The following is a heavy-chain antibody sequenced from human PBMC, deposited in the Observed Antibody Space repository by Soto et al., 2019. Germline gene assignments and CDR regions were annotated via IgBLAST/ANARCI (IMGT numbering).Heavy chain of an antibody. J-gene: IGHJ4*02. V-gene: IGHV1-3*01. CDR3: ARVMTGYSSGWYYFDY. CDR1: GYAFTSFA. Sequence: ASVKVSCKASGYAFTSFAMQWVRQAPGQRLEWMGWINAGNGHTKYSQKFQGRVTITRDTFARTAYMELSSLRSEDTAVYYCARVMTGYSSGWYYFDYWGQGTLVTVS. CDR2: INAGNGHT. D-gene: IGHD6-19*01.